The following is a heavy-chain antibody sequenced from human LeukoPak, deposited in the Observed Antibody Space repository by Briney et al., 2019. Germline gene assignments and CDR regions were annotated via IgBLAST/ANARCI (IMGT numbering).Heavy chain of an antibody. J-gene: IGHJ6*02. CDR2: INPNSGGT. Sequence: ASVKVSCKASGYTFTGYYMHWVRQAPEQGLEWMGWINPNSGGTNYAQKFQGRVTMTRDTSISTAYMELSRLRSDDTAVYYCARNYDSSGYSDYYYGMDVWGQGTTVTVSS. D-gene: IGHD3-22*01. CDR3: ARNYDSSGYSDYYYGMDV. V-gene: IGHV1-2*02. CDR1: GYTFTGYY.